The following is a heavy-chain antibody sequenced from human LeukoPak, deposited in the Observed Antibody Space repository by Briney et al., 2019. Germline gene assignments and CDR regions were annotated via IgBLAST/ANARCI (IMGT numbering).Heavy chain of an antibody. V-gene: IGHV3-30-3*01. CDR1: GFAFSSYA. CDR2: VSYDGGSK. CDR3: ARVKGGIAAAGNYFDY. Sequence: GGSLRLSCAASGFAFSSYAMHWVRQGPGKGLEWVALVSYDGGSKYYADSVKGRITISRDNSKNTLHLQMNSLRTEDTAVYYCARVKGGIAAAGNYFDYWGQGTLVAVSS. D-gene: IGHD6-13*01. J-gene: IGHJ4*02.